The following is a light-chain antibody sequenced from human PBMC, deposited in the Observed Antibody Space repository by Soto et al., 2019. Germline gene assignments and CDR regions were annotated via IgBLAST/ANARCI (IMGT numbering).Light chain of an antibody. CDR3: QQRSNWPQFT. CDR2: DAS. Sequence: EIVLTQSPATLSLSPGERVALSCRASQSVSIFLAWYQKKPGQAPRLLVYDASKRATDVPARFSGSGSGTDFTLTISSLEPEDFAVYYCQQRSNWPQFTFGQGTRLEIK. V-gene: IGKV3-11*01. CDR1: QSVSIF. J-gene: IGKJ5*01.